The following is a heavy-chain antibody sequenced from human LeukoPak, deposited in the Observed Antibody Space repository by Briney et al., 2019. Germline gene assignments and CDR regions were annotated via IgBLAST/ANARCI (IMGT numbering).Heavy chain of an antibody. J-gene: IGHJ4*02. CDR2: IKQDGSEK. CDR1: GFTFSRYW. V-gene: IGHV3-7*01. CDR3: ARVGGRYSPLGY. D-gene: IGHD3-16*02. Sequence: GGSLRLSCAASGFTFSRYWMSWVRQAPGKGLEWVANIKQDGSEKYYVDSVKGRFTISRDNAKNSLYLQMISLRAEDTAVYYCARVGGRYSPLGYWGQGTLVTVSS.